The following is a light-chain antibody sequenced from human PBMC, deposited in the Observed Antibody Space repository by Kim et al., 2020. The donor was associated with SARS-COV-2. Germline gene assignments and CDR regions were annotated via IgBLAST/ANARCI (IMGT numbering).Light chain of an antibody. J-gene: IGKJ2*01. V-gene: IGKV3-11*01. CDR2: DAS. CDR1: QSVSSRN. Sequence: SPGEGANLSCSASQSVSSRNVAWYQQKPGQAPRLLIYDASKRATDIPARFSGSGSGTDFTLTISSLEPEDFAVYYCQQRSNWPPYTFGQGTKLEI. CDR3: QQRSNWPPYT.